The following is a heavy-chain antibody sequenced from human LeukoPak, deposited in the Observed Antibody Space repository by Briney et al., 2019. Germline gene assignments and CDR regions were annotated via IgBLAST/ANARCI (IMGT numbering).Heavy chain of an antibody. CDR1: GGSVSSYY. Sequence: PSETLSLTCTVSGGSVSSYYWSWIRQATGKGLEWIGYIYYSGSTNYNPSLKSRVTISVDTAKNQFSLKLSSVTAADTAVYYCARGYSYGFYYFDYWGQGTLVTASS. V-gene: IGHV4-59*02. J-gene: IGHJ4*02. D-gene: IGHD5-18*01. CDR3: ARGYSYGFYYFDY. CDR2: IYYSGST.